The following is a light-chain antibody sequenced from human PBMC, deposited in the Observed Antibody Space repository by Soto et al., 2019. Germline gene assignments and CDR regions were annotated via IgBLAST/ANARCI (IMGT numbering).Light chain of an antibody. J-gene: IGKJ4*01. CDR3: QQRSSWPLT. Sequence: EIVLTQSPATLSLSPGERATLSCRASQSISSYLAWYKHKPGQAPRLLIYDASNTAAGIPARFSGSGSGTDFTLTISTLEPEDFAVYYCQQRSSWPLTFGGGTKVEIK. CDR2: DAS. V-gene: IGKV3-11*01. CDR1: QSISSY.